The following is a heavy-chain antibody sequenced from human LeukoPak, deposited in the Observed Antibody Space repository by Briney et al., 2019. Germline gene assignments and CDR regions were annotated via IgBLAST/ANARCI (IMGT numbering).Heavy chain of an antibody. CDR3: ARGRAFPY. CDR2: INHSGST. J-gene: IGHJ4*02. Sequence: SETLSLTCAVYGGSFSGYYWSWIRQPPGKGLEWIGEINHSGSTNYNPFLKSRVTISVDTSKNQFSLKLSSVTAADTAVYYCARGRAFPYWGQGTLVTVSS. CDR1: GGSFSGYY. V-gene: IGHV4-34*01.